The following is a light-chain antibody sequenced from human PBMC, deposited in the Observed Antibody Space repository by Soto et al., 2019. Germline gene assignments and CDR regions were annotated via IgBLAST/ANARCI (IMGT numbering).Light chain of an antibody. J-gene: IGKJ5*01. CDR3: QQYGSSPIT. CDR2: GAS. Sequence: DMVMTQSPATLSVSPGERATLSCRASQSVSSSVAWYQHHPGQAHRLPIDGASNRATGIPDRLSGSGSGTDFTLTSSRLEPEDFAVYYCQQYGSSPITFGQGTRLEIK. V-gene: IGKV3-20*01. CDR1: QSVSSS.